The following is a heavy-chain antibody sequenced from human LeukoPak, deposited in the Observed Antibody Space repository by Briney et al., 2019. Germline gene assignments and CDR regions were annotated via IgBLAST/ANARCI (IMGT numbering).Heavy chain of an antibody. V-gene: IGHV3-15*01. J-gene: IGHJ4*02. CDR2: IKSKTDGGTT. D-gene: IGHD3/OR15-3a*01. CDR3: STACRT. CDR1: GFTFSSAW. Sequence: PGGSLRLSCAVSGFTFSSAWMSWVRQAPGKGREWLGRIKSKTDGGTTDYAALVKGRFTISRDDSKNTLYLQMNSLKTEDTAVYYCSTACRTWGQGTLVTVSS.